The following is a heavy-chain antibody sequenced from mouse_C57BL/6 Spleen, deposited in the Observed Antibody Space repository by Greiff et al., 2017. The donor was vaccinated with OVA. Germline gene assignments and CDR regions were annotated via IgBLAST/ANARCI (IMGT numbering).Heavy chain of an antibody. Sequence: VQLQQSGPGLVQPSQSLSITCTVSGFSLTSYGVHWVRQSPGKGLEWLGVIWSGGSTDYNAAFISRLSISKDNSKSQVFFKMNSLQADDTAIYYCASYLYAMDYWGQGTSVTVSS. V-gene: IGHV2-2*01. CDR3: ASYLYAMDY. CDR2: IWSGGST. CDR1: GFSLTSYG. J-gene: IGHJ4*01.